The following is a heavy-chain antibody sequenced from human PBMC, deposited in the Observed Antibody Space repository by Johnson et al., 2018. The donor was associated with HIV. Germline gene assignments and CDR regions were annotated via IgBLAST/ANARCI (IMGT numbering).Heavy chain of an antibody. CDR2: ISYDGSNK. D-gene: IGHD3-22*01. CDR1: GFTFSSFA. J-gene: IGHJ3*02. V-gene: IGHV3-30-3*01. CDR3: AKAPLSGYEDAFDI. Sequence: QVQLVEAGGALVQPGTSLRLSCAASGFTFSSFAMHWVRQAPGKGLEWMAFISYDGSNKYFTDSVRGRFTISRDNSKNTLFLQMNSLRAEDTAVYYCAKAPLSGYEDAFDIWGQGTMVTVSS.